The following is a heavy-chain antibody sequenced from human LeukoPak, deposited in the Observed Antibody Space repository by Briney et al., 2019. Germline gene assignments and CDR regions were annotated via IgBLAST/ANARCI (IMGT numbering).Heavy chain of an antibody. J-gene: IGHJ5*02. Sequence: ASVKVSCKASGYTFTGYYMHWVRQAPGQGLEWMGWINPNSGGTNYAQKFQGRVTMTRDTSISTAYMELSGLRSDDTAVYYCAREEDHYDSSGYRNWFDPWGQGTLVTVSS. CDR2: INPNSGGT. CDR3: AREEDHYDSSGYRNWFDP. V-gene: IGHV1-2*02. D-gene: IGHD3-22*01. CDR1: GYTFTGYY.